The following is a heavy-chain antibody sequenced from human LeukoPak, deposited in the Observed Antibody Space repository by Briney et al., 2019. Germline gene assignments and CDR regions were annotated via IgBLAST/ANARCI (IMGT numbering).Heavy chain of an antibody. CDR1: GYTFTGYY. V-gene: IGHV1-2*02. CDR3: CSYCSSTSCYPFEFDY. Sequence: ASVKVSCTASGYTFTGYYMHWVRQAPGQGLEWMGWINPNSGGTNYAQKFQGRVTMTRDTSISTAYMEPSRLRSDDTAVYYCCSYCSSTSCYPFEFDYWGQGTLVTVSS. D-gene: IGHD2-2*01. CDR2: INPNSGGT. J-gene: IGHJ4*02.